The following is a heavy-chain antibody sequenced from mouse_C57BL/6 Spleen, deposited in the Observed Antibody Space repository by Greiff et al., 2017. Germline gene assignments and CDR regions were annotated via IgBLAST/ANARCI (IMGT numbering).Heavy chain of an antibody. CDR1: GYSITSGYY. CDR3: AREGDEYFDY. D-gene: IGHD3-3*01. J-gene: IGHJ2*01. CDR2: ISYDGSN. Sequence: EVKLMESGPGLVKPSQSLSLTCSVTGYSITSGYYWNWIRQFPGNKLEWMGYISYDGSNNYNPSLKNRISITRDTSKNQFFLKLNSVTTEDTATYYCAREGDEYFDYWGQGTTLTVSS. V-gene: IGHV3-6*01.